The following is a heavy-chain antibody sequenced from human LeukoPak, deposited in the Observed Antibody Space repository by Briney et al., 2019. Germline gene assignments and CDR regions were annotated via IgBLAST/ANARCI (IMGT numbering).Heavy chain of an antibody. CDR3: ARVSSSWYYFDY. J-gene: IGHJ4*02. CDR2: IYYSGST. Sequence: SETLSLTCTVSGGSISSYYWSWIRQPPGKGLEWIGYIYYSGSTNYNPSLKSRVTISVDTSKNQFSLKLSSVTAADTAVYYCARVSSSWYYFDYWGQGTLVTVSS. D-gene: IGHD6-13*01. V-gene: IGHV4-59*01. CDR1: GGSISSYY.